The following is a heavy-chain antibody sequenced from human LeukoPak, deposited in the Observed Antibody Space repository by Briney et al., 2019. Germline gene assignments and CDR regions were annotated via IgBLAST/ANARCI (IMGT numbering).Heavy chain of an antibody. CDR3: ARRHSNYATYYFDY. CDR2: INPSGGST. V-gene: IGHV1-46*01. J-gene: IGHJ4*02. CDR1: GYTFTNYF. D-gene: IGHD4-11*01. Sequence: ASVKVSCKASGYTFTNYFMHWVRQAPGQGLEWMGIINPSGGSTRYAHKFQGRVTMTRDTSTSTVYMELSSLRSEDTAVYYCARRHSNYATYYFDYWGQGTLVTVSS.